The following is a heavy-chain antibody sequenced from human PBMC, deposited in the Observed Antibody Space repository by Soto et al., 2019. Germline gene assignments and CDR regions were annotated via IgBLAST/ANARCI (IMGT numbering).Heavy chain of an antibody. V-gene: IGHV3-30-3*01. D-gene: IGHD3-10*01. CDR2: ISYDGTDK. CDR3: ARVQGTFGSGTFYYFGMDV. CDR1: DFTFTTYA. J-gene: IGHJ6*02. Sequence: GGSLRLSCAASDFTFTTYAMHWVRQAPGKGLEWVAVISYDGTDKYYADSVKGRFIISRDNSKNTLDLQMNTLRVEDTAVYYCARVQGTFGSGTFYYFGMDVWGQGTTVTVSS.